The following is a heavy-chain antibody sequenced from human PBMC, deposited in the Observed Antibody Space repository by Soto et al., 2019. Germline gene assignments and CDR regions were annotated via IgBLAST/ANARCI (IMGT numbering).Heavy chain of an antibody. CDR2: IWYDGSNK. CDR1: GFTFSSYG. D-gene: IGHD1-26*01. Sequence: PGGSLRLSCAASGFTFSSYGMHWVRQAPGKGLEWVAVIWYDGSNKYYADSVKGRFTISRDNSKNTLYLQMNSLRAEDAAVYYCARDWGSGSYYAFDIWGQGTMVTVSS. V-gene: IGHV3-33*01. CDR3: ARDWGSGSYYAFDI. J-gene: IGHJ3*02.